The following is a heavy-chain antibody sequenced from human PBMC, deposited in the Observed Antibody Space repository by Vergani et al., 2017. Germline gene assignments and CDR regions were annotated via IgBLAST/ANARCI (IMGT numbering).Heavy chain of an antibody. Sequence: EVQLLESGGGLVQPGGSLRLSCAASGFTFSSYAMSWVRQAPGKGLEWVSAISGSGGSTYYADSVKGRFTISRDNSKNTLYLQMNSLRAEDTAVYYCAKEEIVVVVAATRACDYWGQGTLVTVSS. CDR3: AKEEIVVVVAATRACDY. CDR1: GFTFSSYA. D-gene: IGHD2-15*01. V-gene: IGHV3-23*01. J-gene: IGHJ4*02. CDR2: ISGSGGST.